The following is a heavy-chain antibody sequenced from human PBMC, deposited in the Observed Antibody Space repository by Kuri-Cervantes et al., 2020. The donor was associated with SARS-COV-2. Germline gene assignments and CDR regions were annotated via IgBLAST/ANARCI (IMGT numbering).Heavy chain of an antibody. CDR2: IYHSGST. CDR3: ARVVPPHWFDP. V-gene: IGHV4-30-2*01. CDR1: GGSISSGGYS. J-gene: IGHJ5*02. D-gene: IGHD1-26*01. Sequence: SETLSLTCTVSGGSISSGGYSWSWIRQPPGKGLEWIGYIYHSGSTYYNPSLKSRVTISVDRSKNQFSLKLSSVTAADTAVYYCARVVPPHWFDPWGQGTLVTVSS.